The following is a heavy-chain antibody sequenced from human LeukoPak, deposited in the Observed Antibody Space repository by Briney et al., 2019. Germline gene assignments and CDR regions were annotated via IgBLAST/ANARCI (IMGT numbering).Heavy chain of an antibody. CDR3: ARNQVGTLYYYYGMDV. Sequence: SVKVSCKASGYSFTGYYVHWVRQAPGQGLEWMGGIIPIFGTANYAQKFQGRVTITADESTSTAYMELSSLRSEDTAVYYCARNQVGTLYYYYGMDVWGQGTTVTVSS. V-gene: IGHV1-69*13. CDR1: GYSFTGYY. J-gene: IGHJ6*02. D-gene: IGHD1-1*01. CDR2: IIPIFGTA.